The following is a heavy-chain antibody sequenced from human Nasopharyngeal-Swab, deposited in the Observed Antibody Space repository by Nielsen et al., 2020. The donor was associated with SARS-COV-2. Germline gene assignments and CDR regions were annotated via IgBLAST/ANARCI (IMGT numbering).Heavy chain of an antibody. Sequence: GGSLRPSCAASGFTFSSYGMHWVRQAPGKGLEWVAFIWYEVSNKYYAASVKGRFTISRDNSKNTLYLQMNSLRAEDTGVYYCARGITMVQGVIITNYYYGMDVWGQGTTVTVSS. J-gene: IGHJ6*02. D-gene: IGHD3-10*01. V-gene: IGHV3-33*01. CDR3: ARGITMVQGVIITNYYYGMDV. CDR2: IWYEVSNK. CDR1: GFTFSSYG.